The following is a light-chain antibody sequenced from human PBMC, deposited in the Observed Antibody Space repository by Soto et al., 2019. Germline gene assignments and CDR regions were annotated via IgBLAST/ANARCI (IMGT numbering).Light chain of an antibody. J-gene: IGLJ2*01. CDR2: EVS. Sequence: QSALTQPASVSGSPGQSITISCTGASSDVGGYNYVSWYQQHPGKAPKLMIYEVSNRPSGISNRFSGSKSGNTASLTISGLRAEDEADYYCSSYTSTNPVIFGGGTKLTVL. V-gene: IGLV2-14*01. CDR3: SSYTSTNPVI. CDR1: SSDVGGYNY.